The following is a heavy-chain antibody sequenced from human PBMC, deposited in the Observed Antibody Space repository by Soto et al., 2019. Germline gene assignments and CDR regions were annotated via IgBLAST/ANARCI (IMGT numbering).Heavy chain of an antibody. CDR3: ARVSYDLWTGPGMIEY. V-gene: IGHV4-38-2*01. Sequence: PSETLSLTCAVSGYSISSGYYWGWIRQPPGKGLEWIATIYHSGATYYNPSLESRVTISVDTSKNQFSLKLTSVIAADSAVYFCARVSYDLWTGPGMIEYWGQGTLVTVSS. J-gene: IGHJ4*02. D-gene: IGHD3-3*01. CDR1: GYSISSGYY. CDR2: IYHSGAT.